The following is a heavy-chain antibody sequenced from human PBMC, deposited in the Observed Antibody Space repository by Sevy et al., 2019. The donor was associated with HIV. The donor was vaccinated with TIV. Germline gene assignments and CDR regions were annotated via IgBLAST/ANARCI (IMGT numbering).Heavy chain of an antibody. D-gene: IGHD2-15*01. CDR2: VSYDGADK. CDR1: GFIFNNYD. CDR3: AKDMVDCSGGTCYSGAVSPFES. J-gene: IGHJ4*02. Sequence: GGSLRLSCAASGFIFNNYDMYWIRQAPGKGLEWVATVSYDGADKDYADFVKGRFTISRDSSRSMLFLQMSSLRPEDTGVYFCAKDMVDCSGGTCYSGAVSPFESWGQGTLVTVSS. V-gene: IGHV3-30*18.